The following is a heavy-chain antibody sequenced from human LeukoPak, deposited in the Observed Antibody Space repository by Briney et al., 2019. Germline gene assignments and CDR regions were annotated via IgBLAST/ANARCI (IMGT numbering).Heavy chain of an antibody. Sequence: PGGSLRLSCAASGFTFSSYAMSWVRQAPGKGLEWVSAISGSGGSTYYADSVKGRFTISRDNSKNTLYLQMNSLRAEDTAVYYCATTTYYYGSGRQAFDIWGQGTMVTVSS. CDR2: ISGSGGST. J-gene: IGHJ3*02. V-gene: IGHV3-23*01. CDR1: GFTFSSYA. D-gene: IGHD3-10*01. CDR3: ATTTYYYGSGRQAFDI.